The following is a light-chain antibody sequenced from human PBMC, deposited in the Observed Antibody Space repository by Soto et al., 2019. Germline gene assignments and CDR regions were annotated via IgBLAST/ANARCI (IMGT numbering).Light chain of an antibody. Sequence: EIVWTQTPGTLSLSTGERATLSCRASQSVSSSYLAWYQQKPGQATRLIIYDTSNRATGIPDRFSGSGSGTDFTLTIGRLEPEDFAVYYCQQYGNSIPITFGQGTRLEIK. V-gene: IGKV3-20*01. CDR1: QSVSSSY. CDR2: DTS. CDR3: QQYGNSIPIT. J-gene: IGKJ5*01.